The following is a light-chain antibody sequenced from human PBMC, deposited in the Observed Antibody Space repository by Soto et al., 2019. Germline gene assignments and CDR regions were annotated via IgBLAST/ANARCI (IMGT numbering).Light chain of an antibody. J-gene: IGKJ2*01. V-gene: IGKV1-39*01. CDR1: QVIISY. CDR3: QQTHRVPYT. CDR2: GAS. Sequence: DIQMTQSPSSLSASVGDRVTITCRSSQVIISYVSWYQQRPGQAPKLLVIGASTLRTGVPSRFSASRAGTDFAPSNSNLQPEDLASYYCQQTHRVPYTFGQGTRLEI.